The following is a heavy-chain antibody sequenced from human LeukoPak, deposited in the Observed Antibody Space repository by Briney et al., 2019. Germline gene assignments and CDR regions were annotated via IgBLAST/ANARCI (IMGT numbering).Heavy chain of an antibody. CDR2: IYPGDSDT. CDR1: GYAFTSYW. D-gene: IGHD2-2*01. Sequence: GESLKISCKGSGYAFTSYWIGWVRQMPGKGLEWMGIIYPGDSDTRYNPSFQGQVTMSADKSITTAYLQWSSLKASDTAMYYCARLGYCSRGTCYAFDYWGQGTLVTVSS. J-gene: IGHJ4*02. CDR3: ARLGYCSRGTCYAFDY. V-gene: IGHV5-51*01.